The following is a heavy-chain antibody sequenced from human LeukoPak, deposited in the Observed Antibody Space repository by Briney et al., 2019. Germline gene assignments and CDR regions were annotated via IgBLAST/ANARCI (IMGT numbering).Heavy chain of an antibody. CDR1: GGSISSYY. Sequence: SETLSLTCTVSGGSISSYYWSWIRQPPGKGLEWIGYIYYSGSTNYNPSLKSRVTILVDTSKNQFSLKLNSVTAADTAVYYCARVSTAVVLDYWGQGTLVTVSS. CDR2: IYYSGST. D-gene: IGHD5-18*01. V-gene: IGHV4-59*01. J-gene: IGHJ4*02. CDR3: ARVSTAVVLDY.